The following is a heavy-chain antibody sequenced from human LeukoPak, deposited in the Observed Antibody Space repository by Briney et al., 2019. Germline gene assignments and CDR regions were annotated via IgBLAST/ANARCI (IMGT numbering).Heavy chain of an antibody. CDR3: AADCSGGSCYTGY. D-gene: IGHD2-15*01. Sequence: GGSLRLSCAASRFTFSSYGMNWVRQAPGKGLEWVSPISSSSTYIYYADSVKGRFTISRDNAKNSLFLQMNSLRAEDTAVYYCAADCSGGSCYTGYWGQGTLVTVSS. J-gene: IGHJ4*02. CDR1: RFTFSSYG. CDR2: ISSSSTYI. V-gene: IGHV3-21*01.